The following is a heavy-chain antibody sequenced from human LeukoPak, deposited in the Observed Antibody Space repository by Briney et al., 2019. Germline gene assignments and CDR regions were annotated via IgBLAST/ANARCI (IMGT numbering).Heavy chain of an antibody. Sequence: GGSLRLSCAASGFTFDDYAMHWARQAPGKGLEWVSGISWNSGSIGYADSEKGRFTISRDNAKNSLYLQMNSLRAEDTALYYCAKESPYSSSWFDYWGQGTLVTVSS. D-gene: IGHD6-13*01. CDR1: GFTFDDYA. V-gene: IGHV3-9*01. CDR2: ISWNSGSI. J-gene: IGHJ4*02. CDR3: AKESPYSSSWFDY.